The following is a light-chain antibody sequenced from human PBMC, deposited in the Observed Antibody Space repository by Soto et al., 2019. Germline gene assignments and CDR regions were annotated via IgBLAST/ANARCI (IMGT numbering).Light chain of an antibody. CDR3: GTWDSSLRAVV. CDR2: DNN. V-gene: IGLV1-51*01. J-gene: IGLJ3*02. CDR1: SSNIGKNF. Sequence: QSVLTQPPSVSAAPGQRVTISCSGSSSNIGKNFVSWYQQLPRTAPKLLIYDNNKRPSGIPDRFSGSKSGTSATLGITGLQTGDEADYYCGTWDSSLRAVVFGGGTKLTVL.